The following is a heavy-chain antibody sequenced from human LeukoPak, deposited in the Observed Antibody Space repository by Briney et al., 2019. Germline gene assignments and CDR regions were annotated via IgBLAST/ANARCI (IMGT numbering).Heavy chain of an antibody. D-gene: IGHD5-18*01. J-gene: IGHJ4*02. CDR1: GFTFDDYA. CDR3: AKGDTAMVTVGY. Sequence: GGSLRLSCAASGFTFDDYAMHLVRQAPGKGLEWVSGISWNSGSIGYADSVKGRFTISRDNAKNSLYLQMNSLRAEDTALYYCAKGDTAMVTVGYWGQGTLVTVSS. CDR2: ISWNSGSI. V-gene: IGHV3-9*01.